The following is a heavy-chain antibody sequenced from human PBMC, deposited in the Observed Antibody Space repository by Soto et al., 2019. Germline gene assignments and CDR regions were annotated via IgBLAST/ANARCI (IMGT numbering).Heavy chain of an antibody. D-gene: IGHD1-26*01. V-gene: IGHV4-39*01. CDR3: ARHGPGGSYSDY. J-gene: IGHJ4*02. Sequence: QLQLQESGPGLVKPSETLSLTCTVSGGSISSSSYYWGWIRQPPGKGLEWIGSIYYSGSTYYNPSLKRRVTMSVDTSKNQYPLKLSSVTAADTAVYYCARHGPGGSYSDYWGQGTLVTVSS. CDR1: GGSISSSSYY. CDR2: IYYSGST.